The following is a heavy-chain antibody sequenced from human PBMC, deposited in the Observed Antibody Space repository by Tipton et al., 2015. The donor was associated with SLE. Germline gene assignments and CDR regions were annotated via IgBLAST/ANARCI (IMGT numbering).Heavy chain of an antibody. CDR2: IYYSGNT. J-gene: IGHJ6*04. Sequence: TLSLTCTVSVASINSSSYYWTWIRQLPGKGLEWIGYIYYSGNTYYNPSLGSRLTISVDTSKDQFSLRLTSVTAADTAVYYCARATDWNLSPDVWGKGTTVTVSS. D-gene: IGHD1-7*01. CDR1: VASINSSSYY. V-gene: IGHV4-31*03. CDR3: ARATDWNLSPDV.